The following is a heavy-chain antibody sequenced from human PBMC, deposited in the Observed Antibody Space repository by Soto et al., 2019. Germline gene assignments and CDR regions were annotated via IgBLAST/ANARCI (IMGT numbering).Heavy chain of an antibody. CDR1: GYSLTELS. V-gene: IGHV1-24*01. D-gene: IGHD3-22*01. Sequence: AASVKVSCKVSGYSLTELSMHWVLQAPGKGLEWMGGFDPEDGETIYAQKFQGRVTMTEDTSTDTAYMELSSLRSEDTAVYYCATDPFYYDDTTGYYNMDVWGQGTTVTVSS. J-gene: IGHJ6*02. CDR2: FDPEDGET. CDR3: ATDPFYYDDTTGYYNMDV.